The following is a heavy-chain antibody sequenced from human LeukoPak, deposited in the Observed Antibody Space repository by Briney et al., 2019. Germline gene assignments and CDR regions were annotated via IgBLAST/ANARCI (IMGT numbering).Heavy chain of an antibody. V-gene: IGHV3-30*02. CDR1: GFTFSSYG. Sequence: GGSLRLSCAASGFTFSSYGMHWVRQAPGKGLEWVAFIRYDGSNKYYADSVKGRFTISRDNSKNTLYLQMNSLRAEDTAVYYCAKDRYSSGWGLDYWGQGTLVTVSS. CDR3: AKDRYSSGWGLDY. CDR2: IRYDGSNK. D-gene: IGHD6-19*01. J-gene: IGHJ4*02.